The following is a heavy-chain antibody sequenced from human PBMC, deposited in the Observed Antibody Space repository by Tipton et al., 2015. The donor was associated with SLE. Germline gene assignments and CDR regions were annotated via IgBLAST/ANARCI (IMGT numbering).Heavy chain of an antibody. CDR1: GGSISSSSYY. J-gene: IGHJ4*02. CDR3: ARPYLI. V-gene: IGHV4-39*07. D-gene: IGHD2-2*01. Sequence: GLVKPSETLSLMCTVSGGSISSSSYYWGWIRQPPGKGLEWIGSIYYSGNTYSNPSLRSRLTISADTSKNQFSLRLSSVTAADTAMYYCARPYLIWGQGTLVTVSS. CDR2: IYYSGNT.